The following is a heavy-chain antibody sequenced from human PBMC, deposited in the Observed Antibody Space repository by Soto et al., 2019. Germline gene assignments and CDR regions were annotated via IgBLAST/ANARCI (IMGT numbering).Heavy chain of an antibody. CDR3: FRENYFSYHGMDV. Sequence: GGSLRLSWTVSWFSVSGSTIHFVCHSWGKGREWVGRIRSKGNSYATAYAASVKGRFIISRDDSKTTAYLQMNSLKIEDTAVYYCFRENYFSYHGMDVWGQGTTVTVSS. CDR1: WFSVSGST. V-gene: IGHV3-73*01. J-gene: IGHJ6*02. CDR2: IRSKGNSYAT.